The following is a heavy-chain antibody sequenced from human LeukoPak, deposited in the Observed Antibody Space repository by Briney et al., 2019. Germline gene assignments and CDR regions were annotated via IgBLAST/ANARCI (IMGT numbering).Heavy chain of an antibody. Sequence: GGSLRLSCAASGFTFSSYWMHWVRQAPGKGLVWVSRINTDGSSTSYADSVKGRFTISRDNAKNTLYLQMNSLRAEDTAVYYCARSWYCSSTSCYAPFDYWGQGTLVTVSS. CDR2: INTDGSST. J-gene: IGHJ4*02. D-gene: IGHD2-2*01. CDR3: ARSWYCSSTSCYAPFDY. CDR1: GFTFSSYW. V-gene: IGHV3-74*01.